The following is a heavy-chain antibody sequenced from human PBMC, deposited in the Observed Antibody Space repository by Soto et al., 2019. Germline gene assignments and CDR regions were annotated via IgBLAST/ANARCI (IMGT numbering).Heavy chain of an antibody. CDR1: GVTFSSYA. CDR3: ARQSRTVVTAILYLRYYGMDV. D-gene: IGHD2-21*02. Sequence: SVKVSCKASGVTFSSYAISWVRQAPGQGLEWMGGIIPIFGTANYAQKFQGRVTITADESTSTAYMELSSLRSEDTAVYYCARQSRTVVTAILYLRYYGMDVWGQGTTVTVSS. J-gene: IGHJ6*02. CDR2: IIPIFGTA. V-gene: IGHV1-69*13.